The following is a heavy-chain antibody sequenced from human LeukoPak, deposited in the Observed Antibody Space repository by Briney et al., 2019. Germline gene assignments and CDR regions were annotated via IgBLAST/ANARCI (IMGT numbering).Heavy chain of an antibody. Sequence: GGSLRLSCAASGFTFSSYGMSWVRQAPGKGLEWVSAISGSGGSTYYADSVKGRFTISRDNSKNTPYLQMNSLRAEDTVVYYCAQDPTTVSYFDYWGQGTLVTVSS. CDR1: GFTFSSYG. D-gene: IGHD4-17*01. J-gene: IGHJ4*02. CDR3: AQDPTTVSYFDY. V-gene: IGHV3-23*01. CDR2: ISGSGGST.